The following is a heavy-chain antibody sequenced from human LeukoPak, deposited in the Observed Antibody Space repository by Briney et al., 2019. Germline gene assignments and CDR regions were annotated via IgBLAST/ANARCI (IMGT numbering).Heavy chain of an antibody. V-gene: IGHV3-23*01. CDR3: AKGATIFPATDVRF. CDR1: GFTFSSYA. D-gene: IGHD3-3*01. Sequence: PGGSLRLSCAASGFTFSSYAMSWVRPAQGKGLEWVSAISGSGGSTYYADSVKGRFTISRDNSKNTLYLQMSSLRAEDTAVYYCAKGATIFPATDVRFWGQGTLVTVSS. J-gene: IGHJ4*02. CDR2: ISGSGGST.